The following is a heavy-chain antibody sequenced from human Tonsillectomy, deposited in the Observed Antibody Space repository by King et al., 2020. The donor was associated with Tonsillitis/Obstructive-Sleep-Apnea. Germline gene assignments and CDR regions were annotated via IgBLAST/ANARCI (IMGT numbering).Heavy chain of an antibody. CDR1: GFTFDDYA. CDR3: AKDIGVPGTPRGLDY. D-gene: IGHD6-19*01. V-gene: IGHV3-9*01. Sequence: VQLVESGGGLVQPGRSLRLSCAASGFTFDDYAMHWVRQAPGKGLEWVSGISWNSGSIGYADSVKGRFTISRDNAKNALYLQMNSLRAEDTALYHCAKDIGVPGTPRGLDYWGQGTLVTVSS. CDR2: ISWNSGSI. J-gene: IGHJ4*02.